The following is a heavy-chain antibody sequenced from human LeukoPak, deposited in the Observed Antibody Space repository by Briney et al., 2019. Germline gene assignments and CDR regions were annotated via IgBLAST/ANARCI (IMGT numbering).Heavy chain of an antibody. D-gene: IGHD3/OR15-3a*01. CDR2: INPSSGRT. Sequence: ASVNVSCKASGYTFTSYYMNWVRQAPGQGLEWMGIINPSSGRTTYAQKFQGRVTMTRDTSTSTVYMELTSLRSEDTAVFYCARGGLPARSWFGPWGQGTLVTVSS. J-gene: IGHJ5*02. CDR1: GYTFTSYY. V-gene: IGHV1-46*01. CDR3: ARGGLPARSWFGP.